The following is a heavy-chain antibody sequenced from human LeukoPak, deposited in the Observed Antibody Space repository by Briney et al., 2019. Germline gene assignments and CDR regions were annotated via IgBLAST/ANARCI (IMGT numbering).Heavy chain of an antibody. V-gene: IGHV1-18*01. CDR3: ARIRDILLWFGELEVSDWFDP. CDR2: ISAYNGNT. J-gene: IGHJ5*02. Sequence: GASVKVSCKASGCTFTSYGISWVRQAPGQGLEWMGWISAYNGNTNYAQKLQGRVTMTTDTSTSTAYMELRSLRSDDTAVYYCARIRDILLWFGELEVSDWFDPWGQGTLVTVSS. D-gene: IGHD3-10*01. CDR1: GCTFTSYG.